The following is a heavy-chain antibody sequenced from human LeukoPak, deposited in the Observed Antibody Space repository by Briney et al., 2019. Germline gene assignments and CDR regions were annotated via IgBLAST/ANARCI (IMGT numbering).Heavy chain of an antibody. D-gene: IGHD6-6*01. J-gene: IGHJ5*02. Sequence: GRSLRLSCAASGFTFSSYGMHWVRQAPGKGLEWVAVISYDGSNKYYADSVKGRFTISRDNPKNTLYLQMNSLRAEDTAVYYCAKDVLGWFDPWGQGTLVTVSS. V-gene: IGHV3-30*18. CDR1: GFTFSSYG. CDR2: ISYDGSNK. CDR3: AKDVLGWFDP.